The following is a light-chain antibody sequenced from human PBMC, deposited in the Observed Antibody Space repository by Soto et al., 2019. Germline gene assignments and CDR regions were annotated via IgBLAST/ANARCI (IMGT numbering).Light chain of an antibody. CDR1: SSDVGGYNY. CDR3: SSYTGSSPYVV. V-gene: IGLV2-14*01. Sequence: QSALTQPASVSGSPGQSITISCTGTSSDVGGYNYVSWYQQHPGKAPKLMIYDVSNRPSGVSNRFSGSKSGNTASLTISGLQVEDEADYYCSSYTGSSPYVVFGGGTKVTVL. CDR2: DVS. J-gene: IGLJ2*01.